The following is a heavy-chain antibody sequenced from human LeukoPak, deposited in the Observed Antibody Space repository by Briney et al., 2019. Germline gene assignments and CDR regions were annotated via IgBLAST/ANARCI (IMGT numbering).Heavy chain of an antibody. V-gene: IGHV5-51*01. J-gene: IGHJ6*03. CDR3: ARQWRPKGITLVRGVRPYYYMDV. CDR1: GYSFTSYW. Sequence: GESLKISCKGSGYSFTSYWIGWVRQIPGKGLEWMGVISPGDSDTRYSPSFQGQVTISADKSISTAYLQWSSLKASDTAMYYCARQWRPKGITLVRGVRPYYYMDVWGKGTTVTISS. CDR2: ISPGDSDT. D-gene: IGHD3-10*01.